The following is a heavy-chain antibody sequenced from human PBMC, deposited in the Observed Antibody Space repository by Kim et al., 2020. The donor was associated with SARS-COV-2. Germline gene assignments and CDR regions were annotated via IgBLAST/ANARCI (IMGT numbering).Heavy chain of an antibody. J-gene: IGHJ4*02. CDR3: AKDAGTGAFDY. CDR2: IYSGGSST. Sequence: GGSLRLSCAASGFTFSSYAMSWVRQAPGKGLEWVSVIYSGGSSTYYADSVKGRFTISRDNSKNTLYLQMNSLRAEDTAVYYCAKDAGTGAFDYWGQGTLVTVSS. D-gene: IGHD7-27*01. CDR1: GFTFSSYA. V-gene: IGHV3-23*03.